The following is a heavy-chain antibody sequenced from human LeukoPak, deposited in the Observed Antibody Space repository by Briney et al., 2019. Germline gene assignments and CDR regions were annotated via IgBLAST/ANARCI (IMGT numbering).Heavy chain of an antibody. CDR1: GFTFSSYS. V-gene: IGHV3-48*01. CDR2: ISSGSSTI. CDR3: ARSDPGFFSSGLSFDY. Sequence: PGGSLRLSCAASGFTFSSYSMNWVRQAPGKGLEWVSYISSGSSTIYYADSVKGRFTISRDNAKNSLYLQMNSLRAEDTAVYYCARSDPGFFSSGLSFDYWGQGTLVTVSS. J-gene: IGHJ4*02. D-gene: IGHD2/OR15-2a*01.